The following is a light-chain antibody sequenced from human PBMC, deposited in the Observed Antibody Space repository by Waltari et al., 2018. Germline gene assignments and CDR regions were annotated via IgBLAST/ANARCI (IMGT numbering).Light chain of an antibody. J-gene: IGKJ1*01. CDR2: DTS. CDR1: QSISTY. V-gene: IGKV1-39*01. CDR3: QQSYSPLST. Sequence: DIQMNQSQSSLSASVGDRVTITCRASQSISTYLNWYQQKPGKAPKLLISDTSSLQSGVPSRFSGRGSGTDFTLTISSLQAEDLATYYCQQSYSPLSTFGQGTKVEIK.